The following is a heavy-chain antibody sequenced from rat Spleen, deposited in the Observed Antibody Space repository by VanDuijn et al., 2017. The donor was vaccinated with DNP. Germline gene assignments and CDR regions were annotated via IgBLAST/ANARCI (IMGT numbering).Heavy chain of an antibody. D-gene: IGHD5-1*01. J-gene: IGHJ1*01. V-gene: IGHV5-25*01. CDR3: ASLLGGDWYFDF. CDR2: ISTSGGST. Sequence: EVQLVESGGGLVQPGRSLKLSCAASGFTFSNYDMAWVRQAPTKGLEWVASISTSGGSTYYRDSVKGRFTVSRDNAKSALYLQMDSLRSEDTATYYCASLLGGDWYFDFWGPGTMVTVSS. CDR1: GFTFSNYD.